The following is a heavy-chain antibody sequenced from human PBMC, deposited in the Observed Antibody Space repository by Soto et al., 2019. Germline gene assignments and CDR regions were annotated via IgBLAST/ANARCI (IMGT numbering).Heavy chain of an antibody. CDR2: IYYSGST. D-gene: IGHD3-9*01. Sequence: PSETLSLTCPVSGGSISSYYWSWIRQPPGKGLEWIEYIYYSGSTNYNPSLKSRVTISVDTSKNQFSLKLSSVTAADTAVYYCARGRGRVLRYCNWFDPWGQGTLVTVSS. CDR1: GGSISSYY. CDR3: ARGRGRVLRYCNWFDP. J-gene: IGHJ5*02. V-gene: IGHV4-59*12.